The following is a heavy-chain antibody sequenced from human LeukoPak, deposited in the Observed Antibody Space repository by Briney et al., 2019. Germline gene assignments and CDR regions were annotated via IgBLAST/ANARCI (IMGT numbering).Heavy chain of an antibody. CDR1: GFTFSSYS. D-gene: IGHD3-22*01. Sequence: GGSLRLSCAASGFTFSSYSMNWVRQAPGKGLEWVSYISSSSSTIYYADSVKGRFTISRDNAKNSLYLQMNSLRAEDTAVYYCARTTRYYYDSSGYYYFDYWGQGTLVTVSS. J-gene: IGHJ4*02. CDR3: ARTTRYYYDSSGYYYFDY. V-gene: IGHV3-48*01. CDR2: ISSSSSTI.